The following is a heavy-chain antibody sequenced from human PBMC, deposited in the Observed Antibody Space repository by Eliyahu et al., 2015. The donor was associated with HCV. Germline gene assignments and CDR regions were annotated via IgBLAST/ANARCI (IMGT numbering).Heavy chain of an antibody. V-gene: IGHV3-48*01. D-gene: IGHD6-6*01. CDR1: GFXFSXYX. CDR3: ARGRRVLLLAARPQGDY. Sequence: EVQLVESGGGLVQPGGSLRLSCAASGFXFSXYXMNWVRQAPGKGLEWVSYISSSSSTIYYADSVKGRFTISRDNAKNSLYLQMNSLRAEDTAVYYCARGRRVLLLAARPQGDYWGQGTLVTVSS. CDR2: ISSSSSTI. J-gene: IGHJ4*02.